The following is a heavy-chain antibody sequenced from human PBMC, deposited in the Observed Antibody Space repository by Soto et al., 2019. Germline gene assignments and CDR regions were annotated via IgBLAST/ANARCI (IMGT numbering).Heavy chain of an antibody. V-gene: IGHV3-15*01. CDR1: GFTFSNAW. Sequence: EAQLVESGGGFVKPGMSLRLTCAASGFTFSNAWMTWVRQAPGKGLERVGLIRSQGDGGTADYAAHVRGRFTISRDDSQNLLFLHTDNLQHEDTADYYCITAPLRWGQGTLVTVSS. CDR2: IRSQGDGGTA. J-gene: IGHJ4*02. CDR3: ITAPLR.